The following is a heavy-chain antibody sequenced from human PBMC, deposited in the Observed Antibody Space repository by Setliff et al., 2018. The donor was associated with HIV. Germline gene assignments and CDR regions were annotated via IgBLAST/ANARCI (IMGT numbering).Heavy chain of an antibody. J-gene: IGHJ5*02. CDR2: IYYSGGT. CDR1: GGPISSTPYY. CDR3: ARVSRGGSSPGWFDP. Sequence: PSETLSLTCTVSGGPISSTPYYWSWIRQPAGKGLEWIGSIYYSGGTYYNPSLKSRVTISVDTSKNQFSLKLSSVTAADTAVYYCARVSRGGSSPGWFDPWGQGTLVTVSS. D-gene: IGHD6-6*01. V-gene: IGHV4-39*07.